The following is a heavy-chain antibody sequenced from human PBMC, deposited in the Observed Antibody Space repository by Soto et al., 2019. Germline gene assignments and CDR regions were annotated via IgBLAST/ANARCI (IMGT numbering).Heavy chain of an antibody. J-gene: IGHJ5*02. D-gene: IGHD6-13*01. Sequence: QVQLQESDPGLVKPSQTLSLTCTVSGGSISSGGYYWSWIPQHPGKGLEWIGYIYYSGSTYYNPSLKSRVTISVDTSKNQFSLKLSSVTAADTAVYYCARGLEQQLGNWFDPWGQGTLVTVSS. CDR1: GGSISSGGYY. V-gene: IGHV4-31*03. CDR2: IYYSGST. CDR3: ARGLEQQLGNWFDP.